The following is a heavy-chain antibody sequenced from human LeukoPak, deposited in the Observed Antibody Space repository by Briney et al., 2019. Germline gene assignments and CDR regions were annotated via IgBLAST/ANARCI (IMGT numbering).Heavy chain of an antibody. D-gene: IGHD1-1*01. J-gene: IGHJ4*02. CDR1: GFTFASCA. V-gene: IGHV3-23*01. CDR2: IGGSGVNT. Sequence: GGSLRLSCTASGFTFASCAMSWFRQAPGKGLEWVSTIGGSGVNTYYADSVKGRFTISRDNSKNTLFLQVSSLRAEDTAVYYCAKAPLNEGRIFDYWGQGTLVTVSS. CDR3: AKAPLNEGRIFDY.